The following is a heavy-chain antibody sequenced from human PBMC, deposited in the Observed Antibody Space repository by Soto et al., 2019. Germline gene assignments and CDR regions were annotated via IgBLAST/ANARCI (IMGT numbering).Heavy chain of an antibody. Sequence: PGGALSLSCAASGFTVRNFAMTGVLQAPGKGLEWVSGIGGGGRMTYYAHSMKGHCTISRDNSKNTLDLQMNSLIAEDTAVYYCGKHGGECVKEPNPGDCWSQGNVVNVSS. V-gene: IGHV3-23*01. J-gene: IGHJ4*02. D-gene: IGHD1-26*01. CDR2: IGGGGRMT. CDR1: GFTVRNFA. CDR3: GKHGGECVKEPNPGDC.